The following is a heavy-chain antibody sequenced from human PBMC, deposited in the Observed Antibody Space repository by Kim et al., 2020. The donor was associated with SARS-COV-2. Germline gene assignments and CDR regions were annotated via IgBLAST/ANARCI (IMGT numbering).Heavy chain of an antibody. CDR3: ARDLTVSTRGFDY. CDR1: GLTFRDYW. D-gene: IGHD4-17*01. V-gene: IGHV3-7*05. J-gene: IGHJ4*02. Sequence: GGSLRLSCAISGLTFRDYWMSWVRQAPGKRLEWVANIKQDGSERNYVDSVKGRFTISRDNDKNSLYLQMNSLRDEDTAVYYCARDLTVSTRGFDYWGQGTLVTVS. CDR2: IKQDGSER.